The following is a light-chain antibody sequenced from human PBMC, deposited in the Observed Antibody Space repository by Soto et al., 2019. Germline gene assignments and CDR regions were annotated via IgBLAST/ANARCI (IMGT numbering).Light chain of an antibody. V-gene: IGKV3D-15*01. J-gene: IGKJ5*01. CDR2: GAS. CDR3: QQYNNWPIT. Sequence: ILMTQSPATLSVSPGGRATLSCRASQSISDTLAWYQQKTGQAPRLLIYGASSRATGIPARFSGSGSGTEFTLTISRLQPEDFSVYYCQQYNNWPITFGQGTRLEIK. CDR1: QSISDT.